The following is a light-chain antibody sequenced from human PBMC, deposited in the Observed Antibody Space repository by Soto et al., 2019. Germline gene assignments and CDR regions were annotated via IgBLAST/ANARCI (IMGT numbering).Light chain of an antibody. CDR1: SGDVGAYNY. CDR2: DVS. V-gene: IGLV2-8*01. CDR3: SSYVGSNAVV. J-gene: IGLJ2*01. Sequence: QSVLTQPPSASGSPGQSVTISCTGTSGDVGAYNYVSWYQQHPGKAPKLMIYDVSKRPSGVPDRFSGSKPGNTASLTVSGLQSEDEADYYCSSYVGSNAVVFGGGTKLTVL.